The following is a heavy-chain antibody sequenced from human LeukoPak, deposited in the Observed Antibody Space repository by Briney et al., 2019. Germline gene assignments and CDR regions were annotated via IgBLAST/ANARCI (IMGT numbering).Heavy chain of an antibody. CDR1: GFTFSSYA. CDR2: ISSNGGST. J-gene: IGHJ1*01. D-gene: IGHD3-22*01. CDR3: VKGQRYYDSSGYYSIEYFQH. V-gene: IGHV3-64D*09. Sequence: GVSLRLSCSASGFTFSSYAMHWVRQAPGKGPEYVSAISSNGGSTYYADSVKGRFTISRDNSKNTLYLQMSSLRAEDTAVYYCVKGQRYYDSSGYYSIEYFQHWGQGTLVTVSS.